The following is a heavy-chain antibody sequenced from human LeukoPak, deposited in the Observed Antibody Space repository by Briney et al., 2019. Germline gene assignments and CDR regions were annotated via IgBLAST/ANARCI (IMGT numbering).Heavy chain of an antibody. D-gene: IGHD6-13*01. CDR2: IYTSGST. CDR1: GGSISSYY. Sequence: PSETLSLTCTVSGGSISSYYWSWIRQPAGKGLEWIGRIYTSGSTNYNPSLKSRVTMSVDTSKNQFSLKLSSVTAADTAVYYCARDPGIDNPRVPGLNWFDPWGQGTLVTVSS. V-gene: IGHV4-4*07. CDR3: ARDPGIDNPRVPGLNWFDP. J-gene: IGHJ5*02.